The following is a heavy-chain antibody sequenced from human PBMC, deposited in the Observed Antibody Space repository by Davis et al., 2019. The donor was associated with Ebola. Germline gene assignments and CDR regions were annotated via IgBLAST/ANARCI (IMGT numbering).Heavy chain of an antibody. D-gene: IGHD1-1*01. J-gene: IGHJ4*02. CDR3: ARAQFPTTSDH. Sequence: AASVKVSCKASGYTFISHDINWVRQATGQGLEWVGRINPKNGNTDYARKFQGRVTMTRITSINTAYMELSSLRSDDTAVYYCARAQFPTTSDHWGQGTLVTVSS. CDR1: GYTFISHD. V-gene: IGHV1-8*01. CDR2: INPKNGNT.